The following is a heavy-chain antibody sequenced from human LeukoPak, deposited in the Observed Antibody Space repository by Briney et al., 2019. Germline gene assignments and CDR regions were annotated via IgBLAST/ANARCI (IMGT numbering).Heavy chain of an antibody. CDR3: AGDAEQLVVSY. V-gene: IGHV4-34*01. J-gene: IGHJ4*02. CDR1: NGSISIYY. Sequence: SETLSLTCTVSNGSISIYYCSWVRQPAGKGLEWIGEINHSGSTNYNPSPKSRVTISVDTSKNRFSLKLSSVTAADTAVYYCAGDAEQLVVSYWGQGTLVTVSS. D-gene: IGHD6-6*01. CDR2: INHSGST.